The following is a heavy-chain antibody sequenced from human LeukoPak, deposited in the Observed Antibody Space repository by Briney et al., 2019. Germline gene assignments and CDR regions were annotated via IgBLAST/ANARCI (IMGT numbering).Heavy chain of an antibody. J-gene: IGHJ6*03. V-gene: IGHV1-18*01. CDR3: ARDLMYYYDSSGYYSFLHDDYYMDV. CDR1: GYTFTSYG. CDR2: ISAYNGNT. D-gene: IGHD3-22*01. Sequence: ASVKVSCKASGYTFTSYGISWVRQAPGQGVEWMGWISAYNGNTNYAQKLQGRVTMTTDTSTSTAYMELRSLRSDDTAVYYCARDLMYYYDSSGYYSFLHDDYYMDVWGKGTTVTISS.